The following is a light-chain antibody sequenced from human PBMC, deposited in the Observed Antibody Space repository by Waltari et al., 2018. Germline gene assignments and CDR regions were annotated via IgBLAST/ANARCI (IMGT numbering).Light chain of an antibody. V-gene: IGKV1-5*03. CDR2: KAY. Sequence: DIQMTQSPSTLSASVGDRVTITCRASQSISSWLAWYQQKPGKAPKLLIYKAYSLESGVPSRFSGSGSGTEFTLTISSLQPDDFATYYCQQYNSYSWTFGQGTKVEIK. CDR1: QSISSW. CDR3: QQYNSYSWT. J-gene: IGKJ1*01.